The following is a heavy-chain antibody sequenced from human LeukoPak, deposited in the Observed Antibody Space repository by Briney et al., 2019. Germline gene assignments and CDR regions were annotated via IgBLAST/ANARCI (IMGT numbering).Heavy chain of an antibody. V-gene: IGHV1-69*04. Sequence: SVTVSCKASGGTFSSYAISWVRQAPGQGLEWMGRIIPIFGIANYAQKFQGRVTITADKSTSTAYMELSSLRSEDTAVYYCASTTNIVLMVYAIQEEYDYYGMDVWGQGTTVTVSS. CDR3: ASTTNIVLMVYAIQEEYDYYGMDV. CDR2: IIPIFGIA. CDR1: GGTFSSYA. J-gene: IGHJ6*02. D-gene: IGHD2-8*01.